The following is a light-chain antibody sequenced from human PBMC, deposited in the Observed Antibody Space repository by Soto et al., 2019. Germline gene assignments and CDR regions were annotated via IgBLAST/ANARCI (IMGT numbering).Light chain of an antibody. CDR1: QSISSW. V-gene: IGKV1-5*01. Sequence: DIHMTQSPSTLSASEGDRVTITCRASQSISSWLAWYQQKPGKAPKLLIYGASSLESGVPSRFSGSGSGTEFTLTISSLQPDDFATYYCQQYNSYLWTFGQGTKVEIK. CDR2: GAS. J-gene: IGKJ1*01. CDR3: QQYNSYLWT.